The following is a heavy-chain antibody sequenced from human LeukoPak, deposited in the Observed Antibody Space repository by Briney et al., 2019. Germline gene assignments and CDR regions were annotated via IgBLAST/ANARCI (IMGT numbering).Heavy chain of an antibody. D-gene: IGHD5/OR15-5a*01. J-gene: IGHJ4*02. CDR1: GFTFSSYW. V-gene: IGHV3-7*01. Sequence: GGSLRLSCAASGFTFSSYWMSWVRQVPGKGLEWVANIKQDGSEKYYVDSVKGRFTISRDNAKNSLYLQMNSLRAEDTAVYYCARQKYLRGPDVEYFDYWGQGTLVTVSS. CDR3: ARQKYLRGPDVEYFDY. CDR2: IKQDGSEK.